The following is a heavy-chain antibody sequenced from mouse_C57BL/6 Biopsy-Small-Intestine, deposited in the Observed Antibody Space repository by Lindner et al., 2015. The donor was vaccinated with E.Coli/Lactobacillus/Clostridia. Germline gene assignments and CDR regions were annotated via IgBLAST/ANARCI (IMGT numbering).Heavy chain of an antibody. CDR3: ARADGYLYWYFDV. CDR1: GYTFTDYN. V-gene: IGHV1-34*02. CDR2: IYPNNGGT. D-gene: IGHD2-3*01. Sequence: VQLQESGPELVKPGASVKISCKASGYTFTDYNMDWVKQSHGKSLEWIGYIYPNNGGTGYNQKFKSKATLTVDKSSSTAYMELHSLTSEDSAVYYCARADGYLYWYFDVWGAGTTVTVSS. J-gene: IGHJ1*01.